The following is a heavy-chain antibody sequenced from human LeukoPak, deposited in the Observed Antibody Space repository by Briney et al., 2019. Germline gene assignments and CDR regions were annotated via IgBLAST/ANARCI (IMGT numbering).Heavy chain of an antibody. CDR3: ARDHRITIFGVVISYYYGMDV. J-gene: IGHJ6*02. V-gene: IGHV4-39*07. Sequence: SETLSLTCTVSGGSISSSSYYWGWIRQPPGKGLEWIGSIYYSGSTYYNPSLKSRVTISVDTSKNQFSLKLSSVTAADTAVYYCARDHRITIFGVVISYYYGMDVWGQGTTVTVSS. D-gene: IGHD3-3*01. CDR2: IYYSGST. CDR1: GGSISSSSYY.